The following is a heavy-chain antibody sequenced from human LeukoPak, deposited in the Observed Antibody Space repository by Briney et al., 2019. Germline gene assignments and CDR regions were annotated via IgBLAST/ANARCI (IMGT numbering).Heavy chain of an antibody. CDR1: GVTFSSYA. D-gene: IGHD2-15*01. CDR3: ARACSGGSCYSDNWFDP. V-gene: IGHV1-69*05. Sequence: PGSSVKVSCKASGVTFSSYAISWVRQAPGQGLEWMGGIIPIFGTANYAQKFQGRVTITTDESTSTAYMELSSLRSEDTAVYYCARACSGGSCYSDNWFDPWGQGTLVTVSS. J-gene: IGHJ5*02. CDR2: IIPIFGTA.